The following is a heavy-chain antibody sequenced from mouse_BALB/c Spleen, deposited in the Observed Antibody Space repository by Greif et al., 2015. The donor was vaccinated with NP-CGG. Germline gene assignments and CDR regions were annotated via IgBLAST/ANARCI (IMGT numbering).Heavy chain of an antibody. V-gene: IGHV7-3*02. CDR1: GFTFTDYY. CDR2: IRNKANGYTT. J-gene: IGHJ1*01. Sequence: EVMLVESGGGLVQPGGSLRLSCATSGFTFTDYYMSWVRQPPGKALEWLGFIRNKANGYTTEYSASVKGRFTISRDNSQSILYLQMNTLRAEDSATYYCARALTTAWYFDVWGAGTTVTVSS. CDR3: ARALTTAWYFDV. D-gene: IGHD1-2*01.